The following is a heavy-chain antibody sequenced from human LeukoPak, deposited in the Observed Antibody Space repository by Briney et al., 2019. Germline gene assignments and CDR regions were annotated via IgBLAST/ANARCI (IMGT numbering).Heavy chain of an antibody. Sequence: SETLSLTCTVSGGSISSHYWSWLRQPAGKGLEYIGRIHTSGITNYNPSLKSRVTMSGDTSRNQFYLNLRSVTAADTAVYYCARDLGSNYVYFDYWGQGSLVTVSS. J-gene: IGHJ4*02. D-gene: IGHD1-26*01. CDR1: GGSISSHY. CDR2: IHTSGIT. CDR3: ARDLGSNYVYFDY. V-gene: IGHV4-4*07.